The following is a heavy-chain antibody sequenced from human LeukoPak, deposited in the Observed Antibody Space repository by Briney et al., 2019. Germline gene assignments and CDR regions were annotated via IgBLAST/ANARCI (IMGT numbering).Heavy chain of an antibody. D-gene: IGHD6-13*01. J-gene: IGHJ4*02. CDR3: ARRGYSSSWPTFDY. Sequence: SETLSLTCTASGGSISSSSYYWGWIRQPPGKGLEWIGSIYYSGSTYYNPPLKSRVTISVDTSKNQFSLKLSSVTAADTAVYYCARRGYSSSWPTFDYWGQGTLVTVSS. V-gene: IGHV4-39*01. CDR2: IYYSGST. CDR1: GGSISSSSYY.